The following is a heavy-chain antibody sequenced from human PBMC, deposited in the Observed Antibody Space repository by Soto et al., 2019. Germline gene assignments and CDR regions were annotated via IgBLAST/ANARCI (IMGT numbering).Heavy chain of an antibody. D-gene: IGHD4-17*01. J-gene: IGHJ5*02. V-gene: IGHV4-30-2*01. Sequence: SETLSLTCAVSGGSISSGDYSWSWIRQPPGKGLEWIGYIYHSGSTYYNPSLKSRVTISVDRSKNQISLKLSSVTAADTVMYYCARGLVTTSVSIWFDPWGQGTLVTVSS. CDR1: GGSISSGDYS. CDR3: ARGLVTTSVSIWFDP. CDR2: IYHSGST.